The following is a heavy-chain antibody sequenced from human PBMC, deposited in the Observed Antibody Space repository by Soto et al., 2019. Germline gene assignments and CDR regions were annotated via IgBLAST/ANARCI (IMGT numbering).Heavy chain of an antibody. CDR1: GVNFSCYA. V-gene: IGHV1-69*06. Sequence: QVQLVQSGAEVKKPGSSVKVSCKASGVNFSCYAISWVRQAPGQGLEWMGGIIPIFGTANYAQKFKGRVTITADKPTSTAYMELSSVRAEDTAVYYCARGDYYDSSTGGGWGQGTLVTVSS. CDR3: ARGDYYDSSTGGG. D-gene: IGHD3-22*01. J-gene: IGHJ4*02. CDR2: IIPIFGTA.